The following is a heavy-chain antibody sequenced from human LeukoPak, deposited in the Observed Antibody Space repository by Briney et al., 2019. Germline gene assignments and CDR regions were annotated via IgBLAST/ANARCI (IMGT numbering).Heavy chain of an antibody. Sequence: GGSLRLSCAASGFTFSSYEMNWVRQAPGKGLEWVSYISSSGSTIYYADSVKGRFTISRDNAKNSLYLQMNSLRAEDTAVYYCARDFYCSGGSCYDYYYYMDVWGKGTTITVSS. D-gene: IGHD2-15*01. V-gene: IGHV3-48*03. CDR1: GFTFSSYE. CDR2: ISSSGSTI. J-gene: IGHJ6*03. CDR3: ARDFYCSGGSCYDYYYYMDV.